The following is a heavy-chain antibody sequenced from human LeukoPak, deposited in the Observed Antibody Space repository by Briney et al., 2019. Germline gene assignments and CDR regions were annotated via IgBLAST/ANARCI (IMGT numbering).Heavy chain of an antibody. Sequence: GGSLRLSCATSGFTFSTFWMHWVRQAPGKGLEWVAVISYDGSNKYYADSVKGRFTISRDNAKNSLYLQMNSLRAEDTAVYYCAELGITMIGGVWGKGTTVTISS. V-gene: IGHV3-30*18. J-gene: IGHJ6*04. CDR1: GFTFSTFW. CDR2: ISYDGSNK. CDR3: AELGITMIGGV. D-gene: IGHD3-10*02.